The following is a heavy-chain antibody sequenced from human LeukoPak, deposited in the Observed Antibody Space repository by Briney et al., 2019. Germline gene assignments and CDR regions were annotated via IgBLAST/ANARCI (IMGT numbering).Heavy chain of an antibody. D-gene: IGHD4-17*01. CDR2: IYPGDSDT. CDR1: GYSFTSYW. J-gene: IGHJ6*03. Sequence: GESLKISCKGSGYSFTSYWIGWVRQMPGKGLEWMGIIYPGDSDTRYSPSFQGQVTISADKSISTAYLQWSSLKASDTAMYYCARLYDDYSNYYYYYMDVWGKGTMVTVSS. CDR3: ARLYDDYSNYYYYYMDV. V-gene: IGHV5-51*01.